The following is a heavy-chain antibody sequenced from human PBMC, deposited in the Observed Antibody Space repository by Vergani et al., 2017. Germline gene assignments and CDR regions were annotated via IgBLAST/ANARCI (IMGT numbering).Heavy chain of an antibody. CDR3: AIMDQYYYDRSGYSRFHI. CDR1: GGSFSVYY. CDR2: INHSRST. D-gene: IGHD3-22*01. J-gene: IGHJ3*02. V-gene: IGHV4-34*01. Sequence: QVQLQESGPGLVKPSETLSLTCAVYGGSFSVYYWRWIRQPPGKGLEWIGEINHSRSTNYNPSLKSRVTISVDTSKNQFSLKLSSVTAADMAVYYCAIMDQYYYDRSGYSRFHIWGQGTMVTVSS.